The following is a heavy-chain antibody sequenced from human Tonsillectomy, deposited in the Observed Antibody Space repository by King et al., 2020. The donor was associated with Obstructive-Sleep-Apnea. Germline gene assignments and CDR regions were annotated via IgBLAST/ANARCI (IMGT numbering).Heavy chain of an antibody. J-gene: IGHJ3*02. V-gene: IGHV3-23*04. D-gene: IGHD5-18*01. CDR1: GITFSSYA. CDR3: AKDNPKRRRENTAMVSGAFDI. CDR2: ISGSGGST. Sequence: VQLVESGGGLVQPGGSLRLSCAASGITFSSYAMSWVRQAPGKGLEWVSAISGSGGSTYYAESVKGRFTISRDNSKNTLYLQMNSLRAEDTAVYYCAKDNPKRRRENTAMVSGAFDIWGQGTMVTVSS.